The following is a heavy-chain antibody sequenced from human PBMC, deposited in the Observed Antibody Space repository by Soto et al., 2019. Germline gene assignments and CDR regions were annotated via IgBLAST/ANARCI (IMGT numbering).Heavy chain of an antibody. CDR2: LSGSGGSI. D-gene: IGHD6-13*01. J-gene: IGHJ4*02. V-gene: IGHV3-23*01. CDR1: GFTFSSHA. CDR3: AKVSSSWYAGFFDL. Sequence: VQLLESGGGLVQPGGSLRLSCTASGFTFSSHAMTWVRQAPGKGLEWVSGLSGSGGSIYYADSVKGRFTISRDNSMNTLYLQMKSLRAEDTAVYYCAKVSSSWYAGFFDLWGQGTPVTVSS.